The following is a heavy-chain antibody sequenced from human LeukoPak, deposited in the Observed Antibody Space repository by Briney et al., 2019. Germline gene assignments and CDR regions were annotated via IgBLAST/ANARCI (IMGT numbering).Heavy chain of an antibody. CDR3: ARAPRLVATIYYSDY. CDR1: GGSISSGGYS. Sequence: SETLSLTCAVSGGSISSGGYSWSWIRQPPGKGLEWIGYIYHSGSTYYNPSLKSRVTISVDRSKNQFSLKLSSVTAADTAVYYCARAPRLVATIYYSDYWGQGTLVTVSS. D-gene: IGHD5-12*01. J-gene: IGHJ4*02. CDR2: IYHSGST. V-gene: IGHV4-30-2*01.